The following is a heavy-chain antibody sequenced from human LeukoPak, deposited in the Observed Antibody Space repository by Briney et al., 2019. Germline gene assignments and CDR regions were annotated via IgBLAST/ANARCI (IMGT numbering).Heavy chain of an antibody. CDR1: GFVFSSYG. D-gene: IGHD1-26*01. CDR3: ARVYYGSYRNAFEI. CDR2: ISYDGSNK. V-gene: IGHV3-30*03. J-gene: IGHJ3*02. Sequence: GGSLRLSCAASGFVFSSYGMHWVRQAPGKGLEWVAVISYDGSNKYYADSVKGRFTISRDNSKNTLYLQINSLRAEDTALYFCARVYYGSYRNAFEIWGPGTMVTVSS.